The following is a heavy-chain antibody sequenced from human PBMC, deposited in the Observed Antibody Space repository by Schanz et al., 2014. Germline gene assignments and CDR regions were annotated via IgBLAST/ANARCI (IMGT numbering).Heavy chain of an antibody. CDR3: ARDMTSMGESGFYYYGMDV. J-gene: IGHJ6*02. D-gene: IGHD1-26*01. V-gene: IGHV3-21*01. CDR1: GLIFSTYT. CDR2: ISFSGNTI. Sequence: EVQLVESGGGLVKPGESLRLSCAASGLIFSTYTLNWVRQAPGKGLEWISYISFSGNTIYYADSVKGRFTISRDNAKNSVFLQMNRLRAEDTAVYYCARDMTSMGESGFYYYGMDVWGQWTTATVSS.